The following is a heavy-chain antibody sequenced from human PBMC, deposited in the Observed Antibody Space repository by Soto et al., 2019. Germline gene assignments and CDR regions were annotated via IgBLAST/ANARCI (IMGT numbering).Heavy chain of an antibody. CDR2: INHTGGT. CDR1: AGSVTGYY. CDR3: ATRITVFGLLIPPFDP. J-gene: IGHJ5*02. Sequence: SDTLSLTCAVYAGSVTGYYWNWIRQPPGKVLEWIGDINHTGGTHYNPSLKSRVTMSVDTSKNQFSLRLSSVTAADTAIYYCATRITVFGLLIPPFDPWGQGTQVTVS. V-gene: IGHV4-34*01. D-gene: IGHD3-3*01.